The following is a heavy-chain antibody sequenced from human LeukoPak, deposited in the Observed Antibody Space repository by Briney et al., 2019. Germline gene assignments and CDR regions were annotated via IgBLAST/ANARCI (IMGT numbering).Heavy chain of an antibody. CDR3: ARIPYYYGSGSYYRGYFDY. D-gene: IGHD3-10*01. V-gene: IGHV4-34*01. CDR1: GGSFSGYY. CDR2: INHSGST. Sequence: SETLSLTCAVYGGSFSGYYWSWIRQPPGKGLEWIGEINHSGSTNYNPSLKSRVTISVDTSKNQFSLKLSSVTAADTAVYYCARIPYYYGSGSYYRGYFDYWGQGTLVTVSS. J-gene: IGHJ4*02.